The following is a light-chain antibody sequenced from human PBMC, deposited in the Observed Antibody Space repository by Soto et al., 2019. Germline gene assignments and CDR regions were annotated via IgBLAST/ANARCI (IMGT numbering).Light chain of an antibody. Sequence: DIVMSQSPLSLPVTPGEPASISCRSSQSLLHSNGYNYLDWYLQKPGQSPQLLIYLGSNRASGVPDRVSGSGSGTDFTLKISRVEAEDVGVYYCMQALQTPWTFGQGTKVDI. CDR3: MQALQTPWT. J-gene: IGKJ1*01. CDR2: LGS. CDR1: QSLLHSNGYNY. V-gene: IGKV2-28*01.